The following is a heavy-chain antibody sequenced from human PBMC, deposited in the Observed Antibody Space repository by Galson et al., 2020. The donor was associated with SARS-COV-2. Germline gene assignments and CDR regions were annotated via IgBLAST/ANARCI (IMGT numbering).Heavy chain of an antibody. CDR1: GFTFSSYA. D-gene: IGHD6-13*01. J-gene: IGHJ2*01. CDR2: ISYDGSNK. V-gene: IGHV3-30-3*01. CDR3: ARPKYSSSLDFDL. Sequence: GGSLRLSCAASGFTFSSYAMHWVRQAPGKGLEWVAVISYDGSNKYYADSVKGRFTISRDNSKNTLYLQMNSLRAEDTAVYYCARPKYSSSLDFDLWGRGTLVTVSS.